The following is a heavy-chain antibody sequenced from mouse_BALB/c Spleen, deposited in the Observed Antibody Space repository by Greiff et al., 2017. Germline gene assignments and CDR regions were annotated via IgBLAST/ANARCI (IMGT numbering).Heavy chain of an antibody. J-gene: IGHJ4*01. CDR1: GYTFTSYW. V-gene: IGHV1S81*02. CDR2: INPSNGRT. CDR3: ARNYDYAYYYAMDY. Sequence: QVQLQQPGAELVKPGASVKLSCKASGYTFTSYWMHWVKQRPGQGLEWIGEINPSNGRTNYNEKFKSKATLTVDKSSSTAYMQLSSLTSEDSAVYYCARNYDYAYYYAMDYWGQGTSVTVSS. D-gene: IGHD2-4*01.